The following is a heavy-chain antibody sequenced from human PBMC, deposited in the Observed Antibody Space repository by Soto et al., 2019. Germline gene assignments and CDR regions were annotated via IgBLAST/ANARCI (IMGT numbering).Heavy chain of an antibody. CDR3: ARDREYHYYSSGSYFYHYGLDV. D-gene: IGHD3-22*01. V-gene: IGHV1-18*04. CDR1: GYTFTDYG. CDR2: ISGYNGNT. Sequence: QVQLVESGAEVKKPGASVKVSCKASGYTFTDYGISWVRQAPGQGLEWMGWISGYNGNTKYAQKLQGRGTMTTDTPTNTDYVELRSLRAYVTAVYYCARDREYHYYSSGSYFYHYGLDVWGQGTTVTVS. J-gene: IGHJ6*02.